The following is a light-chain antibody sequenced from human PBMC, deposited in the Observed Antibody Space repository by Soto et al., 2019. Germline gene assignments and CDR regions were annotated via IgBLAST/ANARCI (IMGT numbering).Light chain of an antibody. J-gene: IGLJ1*01. Sequence: QSALTQPASVSGSPGQSITISCTGTSSDVGGYNYVSWYQQHPGKAPKLMIYDVSNRPSGVSNRFSGSKSGNTASLTISGLQAEDEADYYCSSYTSGSTLGVFGTGTKLTVL. V-gene: IGLV2-14*01. CDR3: SSYTSGSTLGV. CDR2: DVS. CDR1: SSDVGGYNY.